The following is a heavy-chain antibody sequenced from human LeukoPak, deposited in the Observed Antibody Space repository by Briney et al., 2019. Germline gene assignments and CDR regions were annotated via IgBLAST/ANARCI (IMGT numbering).Heavy chain of an antibody. V-gene: IGHV3-74*01. Sequence: PGGSLRLSCAASGFTFSSYWMHWVRQAPGKGLVWVSRVNSDGSSTGYADSVKGRFTISRDSAKNTLYLQMNSLGAEDTAVYYCARGSGDGYNWLFDFWGQGTLVTVSS. CDR3: ARGSGDGYNWLFDF. D-gene: IGHD5-24*01. CDR1: GFTFSSYW. CDR2: VNSDGSST. J-gene: IGHJ5*01.